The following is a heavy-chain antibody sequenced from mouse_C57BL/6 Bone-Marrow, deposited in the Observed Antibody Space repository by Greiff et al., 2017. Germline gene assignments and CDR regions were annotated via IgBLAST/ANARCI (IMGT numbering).Heavy chain of an antibody. CDR3: ARSTDFDY. CDR1: GYTFTSYW. Sequence: VQLQQPGAELVKPGASVKLSCKASGYTFTSYWMQWVKQRPGQGLEWIGEIDPNSGGTKYNEKFKSKATLTVDKPSSTAYMQLSSLTSEDSAVYYCARSTDFDYWGQGTTLTVSS. CDR2: IDPNSGGT. J-gene: IGHJ2*01. V-gene: IGHV1-72*01.